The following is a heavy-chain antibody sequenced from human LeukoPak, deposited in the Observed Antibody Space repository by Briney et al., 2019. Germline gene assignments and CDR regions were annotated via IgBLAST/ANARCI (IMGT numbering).Heavy chain of an antibody. V-gene: IGHV3-23*01. J-gene: IGHJ4*02. CDR2: ISANGDST. D-gene: IGHD2-21*02. Sequence: GGSLRLSCAASGFTFSSYAMSWVRQAPGKGLEWVSSISANGDSTYYADSVKDRLTISRDNSKNTLSLQVNSLRAEDTAVYYCAKPVTATKWQFDYWGQGTLVTVSS. CDR3: AKPVTATKWQFDY. CDR1: GFTFSSYA.